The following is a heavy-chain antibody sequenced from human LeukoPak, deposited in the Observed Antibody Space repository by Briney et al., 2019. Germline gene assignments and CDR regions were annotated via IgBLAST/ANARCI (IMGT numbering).Heavy chain of an antibody. CDR1: GFTFSSYS. CDR3: VRDIMGHYFDY. Sequence: PGGSLRLSCAASGFTFSSYSMNWVRQAPGKGLEWVSYISSSSSTICYADSVKGRFTISRDNAKNSLYLQMNSLRAEDTAVYYCVRDIMGHYFDYWGQGTLVTVSS. J-gene: IGHJ4*02. CDR2: ISSSSSTI. V-gene: IGHV3-48*01.